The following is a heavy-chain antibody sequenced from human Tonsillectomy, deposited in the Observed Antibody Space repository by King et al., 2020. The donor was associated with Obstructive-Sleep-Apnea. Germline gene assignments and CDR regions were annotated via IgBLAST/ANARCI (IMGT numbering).Heavy chain of an antibody. D-gene: IGHD3-10*02. J-gene: IGHJ4*02. Sequence: VQLQESGPGLVKPSETLSLNCNVSGDSISRHYWSWMRQPPGKVLEWIGYIYNSGSTNYNPTLKNRVTISLDKSINQFSLRLNSVTAADTAVYYCVRHGRSRYVPDYWGQGVLVTVSP. CDR2: IYNSGST. CDR3: VRHGRSRYVPDY. CDR1: GDSISRHY. V-gene: IGHV4-59*11.